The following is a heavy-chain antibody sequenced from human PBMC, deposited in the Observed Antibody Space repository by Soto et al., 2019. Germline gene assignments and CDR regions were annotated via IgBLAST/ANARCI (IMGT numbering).Heavy chain of an antibody. J-gene: IGHJ4*02. V-gene: IGHV1-46*01. CDR2: INPSADST. D-gene: IGHD1-26*01. Sequence: QVQLVQSGAEVNKPGTSVKVSCKTSGYTFTNYFIHWVRQAPGQGLEWMGIINPSADSTNYAQRFQGRVTLTRDTSTSTVYMELRSLRSEDTAVYYCAREYGGSRVFDNWGQGTLVTVSS. CDR1: GYTFTNYF. CDR3: AREYGGSRVFDN.